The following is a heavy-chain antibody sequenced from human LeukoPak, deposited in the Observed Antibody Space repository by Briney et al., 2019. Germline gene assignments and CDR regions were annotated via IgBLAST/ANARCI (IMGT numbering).Heavy chain of an antibody. CDR2: ISGSGGST. Sequence: GGSLRLSCAASGFTFSSYAMSWVRQAPGNGLEWVSAISGSGGSTYYADSVKGRFTISRDNSKNTLYLQMNSLRAEDTAVYYCAKDHPEYSCSVVRNFDYWGQGTLVTVSS. V-gene: IGHV3-23*01. CDR3: AKDHPEYSCSVVRNFDY. D-gene: IGHD6-6*01. J-gene: IGHJ4*02. CDR1: GFTFSSYA.